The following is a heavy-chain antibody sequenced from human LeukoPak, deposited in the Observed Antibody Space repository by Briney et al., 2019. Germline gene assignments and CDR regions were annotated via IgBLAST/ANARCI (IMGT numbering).Heavy chain of an antibody. CDR2: IRYDGSNK. D-gene: IGHD5-12*01. V-gene: IGHV3-30*02. J-gene: IGHJ4*02. Sequence: GGSLRLSCAASGFTFSSYGMHWVRQAPGKGLEWVAFIRYDGSNKYYADSVKGRFTISRDNAKNSLYLQMNSLRAEDTAVYYCARGDIRYSPVENWGQGTLVTVSS. CDR3: ARGDIRYSPVEN. CDR1: GFTFSSYG.